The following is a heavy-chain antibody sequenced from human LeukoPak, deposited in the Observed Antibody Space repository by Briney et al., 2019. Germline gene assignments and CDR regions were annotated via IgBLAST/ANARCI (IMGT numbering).Heavy chain of an antibody. Sequence: PGGSLRLSCAASGFTVSSNYTSWVRQAPGKGLDWVSIIYSGGSTFYADSVKGRFTISRDNSKNTLYLQMNSLRAEDTAVYYCARRRMVAALMNWYFDLWGRGTRVTVSS. J-gene: IGHJ2*01. V-gene: IGHV3-66*02. CDR1: GFTVSSNY. CDR3: ARRRMVAALMNWYFDL. CDR2: IYSGGST. D-gene: IGHD2-15*01.